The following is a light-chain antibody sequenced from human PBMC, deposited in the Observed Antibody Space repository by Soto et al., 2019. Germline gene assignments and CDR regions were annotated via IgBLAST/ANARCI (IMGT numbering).Light chain of an antibody. CDR3: QSYDSSLSGDV. CDR1: TSNIGTGDS. V-gene: IGLV1-40*01. CDR2: GNS. J-gene: IGLJ1*01. Sequence: QSVLTQPPSVSGAPGQRVTISCTGGTSNIGTGDSVHWYQQLPGTAPKLLIYGNSNRPSGVPDRFSGSNSGTSASLAITGLQAEDEADYYCQSYDSSLSGDVFGTGTKLTVL.